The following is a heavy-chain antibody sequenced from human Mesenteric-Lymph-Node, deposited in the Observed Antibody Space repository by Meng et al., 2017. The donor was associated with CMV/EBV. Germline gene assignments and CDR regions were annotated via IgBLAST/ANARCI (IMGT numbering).Heavy chain of an antibody. CDR2: ITGSGGDT. CDR3: AKKNGALGY. J-gene: IGHJ4*02. D-gene: IGHD3-3*01. V-gene: IGHV3-23*01. CDR1: GFTFSNYV. Sequence: GESLKISCAASGFTFSNYVMSWVRQAPGKGLHWVSSITGSGGDTYYADSVKGRFTISRDNSKNTLYLQMNSLRAEDTAVYYCAKKNGALGYWGQGTLVTVSS.